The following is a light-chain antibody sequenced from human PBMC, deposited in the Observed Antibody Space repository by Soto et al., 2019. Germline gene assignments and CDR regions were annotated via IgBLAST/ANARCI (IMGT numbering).Light chain of an antibody. V-gene: IGLV2-23*02. CDR3: CSYAGSSNLAV. Sequence: QSVLTQPASVSGSPGQSITISCTGTSSDVGSYNLVSWYQQHPGKAPKLMIYEVNKRPSGVSNRFSASKSGNTASLTISGLQAEDEADYYCCSYAGSSNLAVFGGGTKLTVL. J-gene: IGLJ2*01. CDR2: EVN. CDR1: SSDVGSYNL.